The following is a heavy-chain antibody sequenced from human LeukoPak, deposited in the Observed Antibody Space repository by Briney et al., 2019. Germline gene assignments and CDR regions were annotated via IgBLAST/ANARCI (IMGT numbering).Heavy chain of an antibody. CDR1: GFTFSSYA. Sequence: GGSLRLSCAASGFTFSSYAMSWVRQAPGKGLEWVSAISGSGGSTYYADSVKGRFTISRDNSKNSLYLQKNSLRAGDAAVYYCARDLWPYSSGWKGFDYWGQGTLVPVSS. J-gene: IGHJ4*02. CDR3: ARDLWPYSSGWKGFDY. D-gene: IGHD6-19*01. V-gene: IGHV3-23*01. CDR2: ISGSGGST.